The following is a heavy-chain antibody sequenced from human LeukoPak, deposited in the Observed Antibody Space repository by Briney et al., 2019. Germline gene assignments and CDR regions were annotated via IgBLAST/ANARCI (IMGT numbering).Heavy chain of an antibody. V-gene: IGHV3-33*01. D-gene: IGHD3-9*01. Sequence: GGSLRLSCAASGFTFSSYGMHWVRQAPGMGLEWVAVIWSDGSNKYSADSVKGRFTISRDNSKNTLYLQMNSLRAEDTAVYYCARPHVLRYFDWLLSPTSYYFDYWGQGTLVTVSS. CDR3: ARPHVLRYFDWLLSPTSYYFDY. CDR1: GFTFSSYG. J-gene: IGHJ4*02. CDR2: IWSDGSNK.